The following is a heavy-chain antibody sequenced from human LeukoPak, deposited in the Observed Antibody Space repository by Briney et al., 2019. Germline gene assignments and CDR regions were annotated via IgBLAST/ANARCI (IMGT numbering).Heavy chain of an antibody. D-gene: IGHD2-15*01. V-gene: IGHV4-61*02. CDR3: ARSRRRYSLDFDY. CDR1: GGSISSGSYY. Sequence: PSETLSLTCTVSGGSISSGSYYWSWIRQPAGKGLEWIGRIYTSGSTNYNPSLKSRVTISVDTSKNQFSLKLSSVTAADTAVYYCARSRRRYSLDFDYWGQETLVTVSS. J-gene: IGHJ4*02. CDR2: IYTSGST.